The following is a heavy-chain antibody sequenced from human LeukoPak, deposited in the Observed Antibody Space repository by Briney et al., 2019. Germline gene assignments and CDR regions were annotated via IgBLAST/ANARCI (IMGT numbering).Heavy chain of an antibody. V-gene: IGHV3-23*01. CDR1: GFSVGGFG. CDR3: AQGYSSGWYPY. Sequence: PGGSLRLSCAVSGFSVGGFGMSWARQAPGKGLEGISAISVDGETPYYADSVKGRFIISRDNSKNTLYLQLSSLRAEDTAVYYCAQGYSSGWYPYWGQGSLVSVSS. J-gene: IGHJ4*02. CDR2: ISVDGETP. D-gene: IGHD6-19*01.